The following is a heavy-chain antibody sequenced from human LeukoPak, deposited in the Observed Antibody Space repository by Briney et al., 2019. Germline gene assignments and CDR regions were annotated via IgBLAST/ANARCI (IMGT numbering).Heavy chain of an antibody. CDR3: ARTTDNKRGIEH. CDR2: IYYSGST. V-gene: IGHV4-61*05. D-gene: IGHD6-13*01. J-gene: IGHJ4*02. Sequence: SETLSLTCTVSGGSISSSSYYWGWIRQPPGKGLEWIGYIYYSGSTNYNPSLKSRVTISVDTSKNQFSLKLSSVTAADTAIYYCARTTDNKRGIEHWGQGTLVSVSS. CDR1: GGSISSSSYY.